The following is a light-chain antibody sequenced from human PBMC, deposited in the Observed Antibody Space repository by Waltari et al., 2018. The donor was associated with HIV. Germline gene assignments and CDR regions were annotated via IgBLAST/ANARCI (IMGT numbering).Light chain of an antibody. J-gene: IGKJ4*01. Sequence: DIQLTQSPSFLSASVGDRVTVSCRASQRISSHFAWFQQKPGKAPGPLIYAASSLQRGVPTRFSGIGSGTEFTLTISSLQPEDFATYFCQQLHVYPLTFGGGTKVEI. CDR2: AAS. CDR3: QQLHVYPLT. V-gene: IGKV1-9*01. CDR1: QRISSH.